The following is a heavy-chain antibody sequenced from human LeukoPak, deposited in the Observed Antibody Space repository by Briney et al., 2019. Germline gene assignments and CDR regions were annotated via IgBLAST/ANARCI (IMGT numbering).Heavy chain of an antibody. CDR2: ISGSGGST. Sequence: PGGSLRLSCAASGFTFSSYAMTWVRQAPGKGLEWVSGISGSGGSTYYADSVKGRFTISRDNSKNMLYVQMNSLRAEDTAVYYCAKGDYYDSSGYYYGSDYWGQGTLVTVSS. D-gene: IGHD3-22*01. V-gene: IGHV3-23*01. CDR1: GFTFSSYA. J-gene: IGHJ4*02. CDR3: AKGDYYDSSGYYYGSDY.